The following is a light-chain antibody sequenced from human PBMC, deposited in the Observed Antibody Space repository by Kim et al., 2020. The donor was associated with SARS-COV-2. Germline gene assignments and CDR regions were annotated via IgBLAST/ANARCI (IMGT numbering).Light chain of an antibody. CDR3: QQYSRTLYT. Sequence: DIQMTQSPSTLSASVGDRVTITCRASQSSDYWLAWYQQKPGKAPKLLIYRASTLQSGVPSRFSGSGSETEFTLTISSLQPDDCVTYYCQQYSRTLYTFGQGTKLEI. J-gene: IGKJ2*01. CDR1: QSSDYW. V-gene: IGKV1-5*03. CDR2: RAS.